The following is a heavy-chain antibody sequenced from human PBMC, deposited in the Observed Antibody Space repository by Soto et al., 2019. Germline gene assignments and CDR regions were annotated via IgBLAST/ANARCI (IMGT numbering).Heavy chain of an antibody. V-gene: IGHV1-69*01. CDR2: IIPIFGTA. Sequence: QVQLVQSGAEVQKPGSSVKVSCKASGGTFSSYAISWVRQAPGQGLEWMGGIIPIFGTANYAQKFQGRVTITADESTSTAYMELSSLRSEDTAVYYCARGSVLYYYDSSGYRNWFDPWGQGTLVTVSS. CDR3: ARGSVLYYYDSSGYRNWFDP. D-gene: IGHD3-22*01. J-gene: IGHJ5*02. CDR1: GGTFSSYA.